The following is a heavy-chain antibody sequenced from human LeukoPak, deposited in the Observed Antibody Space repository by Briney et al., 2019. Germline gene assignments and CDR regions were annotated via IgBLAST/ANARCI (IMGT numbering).Heavy chain of an antibody. J-gene: IGHJ4*02. CDR2: INHSGST. CDR1: GVSFSGYY. V-gene: IGHV4-34*01. Sequence: PSETLSLTCAVYGVSFSGYYWSWIRQPPGKGLEWIGEINHSGSTNYNPSLKSRVTISVDTSKNQFSLKLSSVTAADTAVYYCARALIWWHLYYFDYWGQGTLVTVSS. CDR3: ARALIWWHLYYFDY. D-gene: IGHD2-8*02.